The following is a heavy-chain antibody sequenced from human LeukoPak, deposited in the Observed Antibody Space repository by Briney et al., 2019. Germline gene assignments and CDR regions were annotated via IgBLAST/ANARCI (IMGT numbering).Heavy chain of an antibody. D-gene: IGHD3-9*01. CDR2: MNPNSGNT. V-gene: IGHV1-8*01. J-gene: IGHJ4*02. CDR3: ARGVLRYFDWLLRRGGVFDY. CDR1: GYTFTSYD. Sequence: WASVKVFCKASGYTFTSYDINWVRQATGQGLEWMGWMNPNSGNTGYAQKFQGRVTMTRNTSISTAYMELSSLRSEDTAVYYCARGVLRYFDWLLRRGGVFDYWGQGTLVTVSS.